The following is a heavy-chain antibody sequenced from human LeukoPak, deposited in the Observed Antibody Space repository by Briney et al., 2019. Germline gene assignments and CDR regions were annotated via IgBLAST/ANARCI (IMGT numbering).Heavy chain of an antibody. D-gene: IGHD3-22*01. Sequence: ASVKVSCKASGGTFSSYAISWVRQAPGQGLEWMGRITPIFGTANYAQKFQGRVTITTDESTSTAYMELSSLRSEDTAVYYCARDMDYYDSRFFDYWGQGTLVTVSS. CDR2: ITPIFGTA. CDR3: ARDMDYYDSRFFDY. J-gene: IGHJ4*02. V-gene: IGHV1-69*05. CDR1: GGTFSSYA.